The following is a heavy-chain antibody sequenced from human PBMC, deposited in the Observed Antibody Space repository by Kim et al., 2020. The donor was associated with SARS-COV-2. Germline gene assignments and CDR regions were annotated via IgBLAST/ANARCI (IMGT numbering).Heavy chain of an antibody. D-gene: IGHD5-12*01. CDR2: INNNGGTT. Sequence: GGSLRLSCAASGFTFSSSAMNWVRQAPGKGLEWVSSINNNGGTTYYADSVKGRFTISRDNSKNTLYLQMKSQRAENTAVYYCAKTRLRLEHFSDYWGQET. CDR3: AKTRLRLEHFSDY. V-gene: IGHV3-23*01. CDR1: GFTFSSSA. J-gene: IGHJ4*02.